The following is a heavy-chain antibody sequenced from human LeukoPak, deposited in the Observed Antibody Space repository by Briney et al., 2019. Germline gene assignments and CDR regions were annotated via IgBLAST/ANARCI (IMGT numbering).Heavy chain of an antibody. V-gene: IGHV1-18*01. CDR3: ARHLYCKNDKCHPKIEADAFDS. Sequence: ASVKVSCKASGYTFTSYGISWVRQAPGQGLEWMGWISAYNGNTNYAQKLQGRVTMTTDTSTSTAYMELRSLRSDDTAVYYCARHLYCKNDKCHPKIEADAFDSWGQGTMVAVSS. CDR1: GYTFTSYG. D-gene: IGHD2/OR15-2a*01. CDR2: ISAYNGNT. J-gene: IGHJ3*01.